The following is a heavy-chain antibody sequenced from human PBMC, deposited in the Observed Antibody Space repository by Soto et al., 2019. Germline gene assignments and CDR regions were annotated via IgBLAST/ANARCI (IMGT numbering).Heavy chain of an antibody. V-gene: IGHV4-4*07. CDR1: GGSISSYY. J-gene: IGHJ5*02. CDR2: IYTSGST. CDR3: ARDRQLERPKGIWFDP. D-gene: IGHD1-1*01. Sequence: PSETLSLTCTVSGGSISSYYWSWIRQPAGKGLEWIGRIYTSGSTNYNPSLKSRVTMSVDTSKNQFSLKLSSVTAADTAVYYCARDRQLERPKGIWFDPWGQGTLVTVSS.